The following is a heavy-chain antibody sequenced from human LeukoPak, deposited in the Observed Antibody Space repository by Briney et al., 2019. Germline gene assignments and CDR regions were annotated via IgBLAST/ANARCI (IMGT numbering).Heavy chain of an antibody. CDR1: GGSISSGSYY. Sequence: SQTLSLTCTVSGGSISSGSYYWSWIRQPAGKGLEWIGRIYTSGSTNYNPSLKSRVTISVDTSKNQFSLKLSSVTAADTAVYYCASSRRWLQFGSWGQGTLVTVSS. CDR2: IYTSGST. J-gene: IGHJ5*02. D-gene: IGHD5-24*01. V-gene: IGHV4-61*02. CDR3: ASSRRWLQFGS.